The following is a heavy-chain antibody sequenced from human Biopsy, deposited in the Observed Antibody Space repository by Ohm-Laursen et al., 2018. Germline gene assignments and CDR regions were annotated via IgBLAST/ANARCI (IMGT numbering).Heavy chain of an antibody. CDR2: ISTYNGDT. Sequence: EASVKVSCKASGYTFTSYGINWVRQAPGQGLEWMGWISTYNGDTNYAQRLQGRVTMTTDTSTSTAYMELRGLRSDDTAVYYCARDDYYYDLDVWGQVTTVTVSS. J-gene: IGHJ6*02. CDR3: ARDDYYYDLDV. V-gene: IGHV1-18*01. CDR1: GYTFTSYG.